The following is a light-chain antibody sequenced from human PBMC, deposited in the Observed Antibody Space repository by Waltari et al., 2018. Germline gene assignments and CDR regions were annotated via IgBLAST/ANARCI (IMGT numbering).Light chain of an antibody. V-gene: IGLV2-14*03. CDR1: SSAVGRYKY. J-gene: IGLJ2*01. CDR3: NSYASNSNGL. CDR2: DVS. Sequence: QSALTQPASVSGSPGQSITISCTGTSSAVGRYKYVSWYQQHPGKAPKLLIYDVSNRPSGVPSRFSGSKSGNTASLTISGLQAADEAHYYCNSYASNSNGLFGGGTKLTIL.